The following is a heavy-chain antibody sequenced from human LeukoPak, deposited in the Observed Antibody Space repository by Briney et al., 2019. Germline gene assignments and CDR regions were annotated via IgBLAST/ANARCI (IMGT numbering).Heavy chain of an antibody. CDR2: ISSSSSTI. CDR3: ARGAVAGADY. D-gene: IGHD6-19*01. Sequence: PGGSLRLSCAASGFTFSSYSMNWVRQAPGKGLDWVSYISSSSSTIYYADSVKGRFTISRDNAKNSLYLQMYSLRAEDTAVYYCARGAVAGADYWGQGTLSPSPQ. CDR1: GFTFSSYS. J-gene: IGHJ4*02. V-gene: IGHV3-48*01.